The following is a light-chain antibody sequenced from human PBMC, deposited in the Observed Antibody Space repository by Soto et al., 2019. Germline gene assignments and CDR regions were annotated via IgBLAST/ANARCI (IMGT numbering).Light chain of an antibody. Sequence: QSALAQPASVSGSPGQSITISCTGTSSDVGSYNLVSWYQQDPGKAPKLMIYEGTKRPSGVSNRFSGSKSGNTASLTFSGLQAEDEADYNCCSYAGSSTYIFGTGTKVTVL. V-gene: IGLV2-23*01. CDR3: CSYAGSSTYI. CDR1: SSDVGSYNL. J-gene: IGLJ1*01. CDR2: EGT.